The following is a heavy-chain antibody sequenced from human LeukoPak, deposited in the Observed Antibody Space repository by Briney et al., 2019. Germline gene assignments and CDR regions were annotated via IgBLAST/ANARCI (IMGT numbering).Heavy chain of an antibody. CDR3: ARFGHFDRFSGDS. Sequence: GGSLRLSCAASGFTVTSSYMNWVRQAPGKGLEWVSLLYSGGSTFYADSVKGRFTISRDNSKNTLYLQMNSLRAEDTAVYYCARFGHFDRFSGDSWGQGTPVTVSS. J-gene: IGHJ4*02. V-gene: IGHV3-66*01. CDR1: GFTVTSSY. CDR2: LYSGGST. D-gene: IGHD3-9*01.